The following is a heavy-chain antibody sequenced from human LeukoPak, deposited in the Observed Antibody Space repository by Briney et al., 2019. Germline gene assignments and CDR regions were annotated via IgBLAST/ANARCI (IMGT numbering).Heavy chain of an antibody. J-gene: IGHJ4*02. V-gene: IGHV1-18*01. CDR1: GYTFTNYG. Sequence: ASVTVSFKASGYTFTNYGISWVGQAPGQGREWMGWISAYNGNTNYAQKLQGRVTMTTDTSTSTPYMELRSLRSDDTAVYYCARVTDCSGGSCYRYYFDYWGQGTLVTVSS. CDR3: ARVTDCSGGSCYRYYFDY. D-gene: IGHD2-15*01. CDR2: ISAYNGNT.